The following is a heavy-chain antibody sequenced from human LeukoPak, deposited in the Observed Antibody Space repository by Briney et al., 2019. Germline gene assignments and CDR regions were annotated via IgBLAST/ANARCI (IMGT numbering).Heavy chain of an antibody. D-gene: IGHD3-3*01. J-gene: IGHJ6*02. Sequence: SETLSLTCAVSGGSISSGGYSWSWIRQPPGKGLEWIGYIYHSGSTNYNPSLKSRVTISVDTSKNQFSLKLSSVTAADTAVYYCARAYYDFWSGYSYYGMDVWGQGTTVTVSS. CDR2: IYHSGST. CDR3: ARAYYDFWSGYSYYGMDV. V-gene: IGHV4-30-2*02. CDR1: GGSISSGGYS.